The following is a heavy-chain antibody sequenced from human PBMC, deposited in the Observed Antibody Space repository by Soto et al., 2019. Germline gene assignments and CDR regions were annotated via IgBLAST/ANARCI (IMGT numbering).Heavy chain of an antibody. CDR3: ARRRITTFGVVITGYGMDV. CDR1: GDSISNNNC. Sequence: NPSETLSLTCAVSGDSISNNNCWNWVRQPPGKGLEWIGEIYDSGTTNYNPSLKSRVTISVDKSKNQFSLKLSSVAAADTAVYYCARRRITTFGVVITGYGMDVWGQGTTVTVPS. D-gene: IGHD3-3*01. CDR2: IYDSGTT. J-gene: IGHJ6*02. V-gene: IGHV4-4*02.